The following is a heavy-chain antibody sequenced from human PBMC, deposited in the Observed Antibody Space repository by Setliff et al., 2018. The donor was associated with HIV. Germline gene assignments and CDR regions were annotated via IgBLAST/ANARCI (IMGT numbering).Heavy chain of an antibody. CDR3: ARESVCSSTSCPKVLDY. CDR1: GGTFGIYG. J-gene: IGHJ4*02. V-gene: IGHV1-69*05. CDR2: TIPMFGTA. Sequence: GASVKVSCKASGGTFGIYGISWVRQAPGQGLEWMGGTIPMFGTANYAQKFQGRVTITTDESTNTGYMELSSLRSEDTAVYYCARESVCSSTSCPKVLDYGGQGTLVTVS. D-gene: IGHD2-2*01.